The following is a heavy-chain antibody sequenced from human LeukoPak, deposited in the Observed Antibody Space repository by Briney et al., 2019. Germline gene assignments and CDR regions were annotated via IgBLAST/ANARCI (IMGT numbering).Heavy chain of an antibody. V-gene: IGHV1-18*01. CDR3: AASWGSIEYYYDSSGYFK. D-gene: IGHD3-22*01. CDR1: GYTFTSYG. CDR2: ISAYNGNT. J-gene: IGHJ4*02. Sequence: ASVKVSCKASGYTFTSYGISWVRQAPGQGLEWMGWISAYNGNTNYAQKLQGRVTMTTDTSTSTVYMELRSLRSDDTAVYYCAASWGSIEYYYDSSGYFKWGQGTLVTVSS.